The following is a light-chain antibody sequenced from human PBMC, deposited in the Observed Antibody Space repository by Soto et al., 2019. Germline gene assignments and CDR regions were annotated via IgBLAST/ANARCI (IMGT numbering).Light chain of an antibody. J-gene: IGKJ1*01. Sequence: DIVMTQSPDSLAVSLGERATINCKSSQSVLYSPSNKNCLVWYQQKPGQPPKLLIYWASTRESGVPDRFSGSGSGTDFTLTISSLQAEDVAVYYCQQYYSAPTFGQGTKVEIK. CDR3: QQYYSAPT. V-gene: IGKV4-1*01. CDR2: WAS. CDR1: QSVLYSPSNKNC.